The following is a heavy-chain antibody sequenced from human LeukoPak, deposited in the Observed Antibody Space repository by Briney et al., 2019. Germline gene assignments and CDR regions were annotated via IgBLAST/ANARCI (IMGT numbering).Heavy chain of an antibody. CDR1: GFTFSSHL. Sequence: TGGSLRLSCAASGFTFSSHLMHWVRQAPGKGLVWVSRISSDGTYTNYADSVRGRFTISRDNAKNTLYLQMNSLRAEDTAVYYCARDETIPYAFDIWGQGTMVTVSS. D-gene: IGHD2-2*02. CDR2: ISSDGTYT. V-gene: IGHV3-74*01. J-gene: IGHJ3*02. CDR3: ARDETIPYAFDI.